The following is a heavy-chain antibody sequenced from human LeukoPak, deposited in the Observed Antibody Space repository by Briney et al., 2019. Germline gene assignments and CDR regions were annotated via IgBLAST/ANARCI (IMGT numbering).Heavy chain of an antibody. Sequence: GGSLRLSCAASGFTFSSYSMNWVRQAPGKGLEWVSSISSSSSYIYNADSVKGRFTISRDNAKNPLYLQMNSLRAEDTAVYYCARSTSVNYDSSGYSALDYWGQGTLVTVSS. D-gene: IGHD3-22*01. CDR1: GFTFSSYS. CDR2: ISSSSSYI. CDR3: ARSTSVNYDSSGYSALDY. V-gene: IGHV3-21*01. J-gene: IGHJ4*02.